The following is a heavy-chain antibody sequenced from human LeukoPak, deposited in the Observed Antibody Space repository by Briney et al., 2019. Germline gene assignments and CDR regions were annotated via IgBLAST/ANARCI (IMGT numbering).Heavy chain of an antibody. CDR2: IYHSGTT. CDR1: GASISSGGYS. CDR3: ARGPRDGYSFDH. J-gene: IGHJ4*02. D-gene: IGHD5-24*01. Sequence: KSSETLSLTCSVSGASISSGGYSWSWIRQPPGKGLEWIGYIYHSGTTYYNPSLKSRVSISVDRSKNQFSVKLSSVIAADTAVYYCARGPRDGYSFDHWGQGALVTVSS. V-gene: IGHV4-30-2*01.